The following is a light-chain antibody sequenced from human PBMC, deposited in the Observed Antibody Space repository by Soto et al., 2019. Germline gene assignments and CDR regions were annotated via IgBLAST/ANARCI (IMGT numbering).Light chain of an antibody. CDR3: QQRGNWPPGFT. V-gene: IGKV3-11*01. J-gene: IGKJ3*01. Sequence: EIVLTQSPATLSLSPGERATLSCRASQTVSRHLAWYQQKPGQAPRLLIYDTSNRATGIPARFSGSGSRTDFTRTISGLETEDFAVYYCQQRGNWPPGFTFGPGTTVDMK. CDR1: QTVSRH. CDR2: DTS.